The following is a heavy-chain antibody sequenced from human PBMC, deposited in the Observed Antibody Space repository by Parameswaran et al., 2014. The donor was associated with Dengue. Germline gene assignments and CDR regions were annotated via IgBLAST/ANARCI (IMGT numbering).Heavy chain of an antibody. D-gene: IGHD6-13*01. V-gene: IGHV4-59*13. CDR2: IYYSGST. Sequence: PGKGLEWIGYIYYSGSTNYNPSLKSRVTISVDTSKNQFSLKMRSVTAADTAVYYCARGEPTAGRGVLGDYWGQGTLVTVSS. J-gene: IGHJ4*02. CDR3: ARGEPTAGRGVLGDY.